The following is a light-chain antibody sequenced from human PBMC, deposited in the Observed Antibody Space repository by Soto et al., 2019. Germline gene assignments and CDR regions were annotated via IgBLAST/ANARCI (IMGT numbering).Light chain of an antibody. CDR3: CSYAGSTTFVV. J-gene: IGLJ2*01. V-gene: IGLV2-23*02. Sequence: QSALTQPASVSGSPGQSITISCTGTSSDVGSYNLVSWYQQHPGRAPKLMIYDVSNRPSGVSNRFSGSRSGNTASLTISGLQAEDEADYYCCSYAGSTTFVVFGGGTQLTVL. CDR2: DVS. CDR1: SSDVGSYNL.